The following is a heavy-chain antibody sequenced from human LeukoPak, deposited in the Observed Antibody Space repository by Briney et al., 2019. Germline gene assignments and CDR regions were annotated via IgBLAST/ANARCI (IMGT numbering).Heavy chain of an antibody. D-gene: IGHD5-18*01. Sequence: SETLSLTCAVYGGSFSGYYWRWIRQPPGKGLEWIGEINHSGSTNYNPSLKSRVTISVDTSKNQFSLKLSSVTAADTAVYYCARDRRYSYGYENWFDPWGQGTLVTVSS. J-gene: IGHJ5*02. CDR1: GGSFSGYY. CDR2: INHSGST. V-gene: IGHV4-34*01. CDR3: ARDRRYSYGYENWFDP.